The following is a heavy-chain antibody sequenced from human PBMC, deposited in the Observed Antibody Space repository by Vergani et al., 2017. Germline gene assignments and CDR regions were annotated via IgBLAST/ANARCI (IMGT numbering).Heavy chain of an antibody. Sequence: QMQLQESGPGLVKPSETLSLSCTVSGDSISTSSYALGWLRQPPGKTLEWIGTVFYGGRTSYNPSLKSRVTLSLDTSKKQISLHLTSVTAADTAVYYCARHISVVRPSSMTAFDYWGQGTLVTVSS. CDR2: VFYGGRT. J-gene: IGHJ4*02. D-gene: IGHD2-21*01. V-gene: IGHV4-39*01. CDR1: GDSISTSSYA. CDR3: ARHISVVRPSSMTAFDY.